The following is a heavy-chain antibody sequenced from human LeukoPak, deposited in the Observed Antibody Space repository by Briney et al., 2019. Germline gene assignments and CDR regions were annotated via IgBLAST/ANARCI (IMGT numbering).Heavy chain of an antibody. Sequence: GGSLRLSCAASGFTFSSYSMSWVRQAPGKGLEWVANIKQDGSEKYYVDSVKGRFTISRDNAKNSLYLQMNSLRAEDTAVYYCARIYSSSWYEGDWFDPWGQGTLVTVSS. D-gene: IGHD6-13*01. CDR3: ARIYSSSWYEGDWFDP. CDR1: GFTFSSYS. CDR2: IKQDGSEK. V-gene: IGHV3-7*03. J-gene: IGHJ5*02.